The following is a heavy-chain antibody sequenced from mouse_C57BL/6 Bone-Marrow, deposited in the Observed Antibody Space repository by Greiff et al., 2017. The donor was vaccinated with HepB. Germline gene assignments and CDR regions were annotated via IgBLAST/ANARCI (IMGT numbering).Heavy chain of an antibody. V-gene: IGHV2-2*01. CDR1: GFSLTSYG. CDR2: IWSGGST. D-gene: IGHD1-1*01. J-gene: IGHJ1*03. CDR3: ARKGFYYGSSYGYFDV. Sequence: VKLQESGPGLVQPSQSLSITCTVSGFSLTSYGVHWVRQSPGKGLEWLGVIWSGGSTDYNAAFISRLSISKDNSKSQVFFKMNSLQADDTAIYYCARKGFYYGSSYGYFDVWGTGTTVTVSS.